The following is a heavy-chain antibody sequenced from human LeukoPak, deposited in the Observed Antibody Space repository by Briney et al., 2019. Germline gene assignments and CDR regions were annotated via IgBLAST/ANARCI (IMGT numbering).Heavy chain of an antibody. V-gene: IGHV3-23*01. D-gene: IGHD3-22*01. CDR1: GFTFSSYA. CDR2: ISGSGGST. CDR3: AKGRTYYYDSSGYSTFDP. J-gene: IGHJ5*02. Sequence: GGSLRLSCAASGFTFSSYAMSWVRQAPGKGLEWVSAISGSGGSTYYADSVKGRFTISRDNSKNTLYLQMNSLRAEDTAVYYCAKGRTYYYDSSGYSTFDPWGQGTLVTVSS.